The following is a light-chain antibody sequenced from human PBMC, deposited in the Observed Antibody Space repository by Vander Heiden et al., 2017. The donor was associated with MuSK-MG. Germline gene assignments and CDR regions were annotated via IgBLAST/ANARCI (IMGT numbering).Light chain of an antibody. CDR2: GAF. Sequence: MTQSPATLSVSPGERATLSCRASQSVSTNLAWYQQRPGQPPRLLIYGAFTRATGVAGRFSGSASGTDFTLTISSLQSEDFAVYYCQQHNDWPWTFGQGTKVEIK. V-gene: IGKV3-15*01. J-gene: IGKJ1*01. CDR3: QQHNDWPWT. CDR1: QSVSTN.